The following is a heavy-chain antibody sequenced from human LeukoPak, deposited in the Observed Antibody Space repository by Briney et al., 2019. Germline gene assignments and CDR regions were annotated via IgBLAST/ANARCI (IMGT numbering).Heavy chain of an antibody. CDR3: ARVGATVL. CDR1: GYTFTGYY. Sequence: ASVKVSCKASGYTFTGYYMHWVRQAPGQGLEWMGWINPNSGGTNYAQKFQGRITMTRDKSISTAYMDLTSLRSDDTAVYYCARVGATVLWGQGTLVTVSS. J-gene: IGHJ1*01. D-gene: IGHD4-17*01. V-gene: IGHV1-2*02. CDR2: INPNSGGT.